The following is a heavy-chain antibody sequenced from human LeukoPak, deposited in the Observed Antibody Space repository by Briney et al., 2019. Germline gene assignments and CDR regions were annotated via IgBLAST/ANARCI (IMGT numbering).Heavy chain of an antibody. CDR2: IGSNGSKK. CDR3: ARQMTTTRLFDS. Sequence: GGSLRLSCAASGFTSGSYWMSWVRQSPDKGLEWVALIGSNGSKKYYSDSVQGRFTISRDNSKNTLFLEMNSLRGDDSAVYYCARQMTTTRLFDSWGQGTLVIVSS. CDR1: GFTSGSYW. D-gene: IGHD1-14*01. V-gene: IGHV3-30*03. J-gene: IGHJ4*02.